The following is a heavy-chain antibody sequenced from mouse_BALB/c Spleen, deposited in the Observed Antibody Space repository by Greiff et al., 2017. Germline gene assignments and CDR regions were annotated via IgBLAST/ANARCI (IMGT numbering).Heavy chain of an antibody. CDR3: ARSALYGNYFYAMDY. J-gene: IGHJ4*01. Sequence: VKLMESGAELAKPGASVKMSCKASGYTFTSYWMHWVKQRPGQGLEWIGYINPSTGYTEYNQKFKDKATLTADKSSSTAYMQLSSLTSEDSAVYYCARSALYGNYFYAMDYWGQGTSVTVSS. D-gene: IGHD2-10*02. CDR2: INPSTGYT. V-gene: IGHV1-7*01. CDR1: GYTFTSYW.